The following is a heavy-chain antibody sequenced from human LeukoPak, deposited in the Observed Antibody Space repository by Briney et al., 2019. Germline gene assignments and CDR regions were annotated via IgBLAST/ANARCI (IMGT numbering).Heavy chain of an antibody. CDR1: GGTFSSYA. V-gene: IGHV1-69*01. D-gene: IGHD4-17*01. J-gene: IGHJ6*02. CDR3: ATALYGDYESYGMDV. Sequence: SVTVSCTASGGTFSSYAISWVRQAPGQGLEWMGGIIPIFGTANYAQKFQGRVTITADESTSTAYMELSSLRSEDTAVYYCATALYGDYESYGMDVWGQGTTVTVSS. CDR2: IIPIFGTA.